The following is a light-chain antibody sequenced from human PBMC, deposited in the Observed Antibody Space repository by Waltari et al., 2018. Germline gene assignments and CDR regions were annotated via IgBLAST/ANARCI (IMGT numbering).Light chain of an antibody. CDR1: QRITTN. CDR2: DAS. J-gene: IGKJ4*01. CDR3: QQYYGSPLT. V-gene: IGKV3-15*01. Sequence: IVMTQSPATLSVSPGETATPSCRANQRITTNLSWFQQKPGQAPRLLIYDASSRATGIPDRFSGGGSGTDFTLTISSLQSADFAVYYCQQYYGSPLTFGGGTKVEIK.